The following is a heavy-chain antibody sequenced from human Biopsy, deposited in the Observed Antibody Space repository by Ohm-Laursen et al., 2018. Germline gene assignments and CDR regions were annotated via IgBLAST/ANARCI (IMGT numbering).Heavy chain of an antibody. CDR2: SSGSGDAK. Sequence: SLRLSCAASGFSFRNYAMSWVRQAPGEGLEWLSESSGSGDAKYYADSVEGRFTISKDISKNTLYLQMNSLSVDDTAIYYCAKNQAHNEGVTDHFDSWGQGTLVTVSS. CDR3: AKNQAHNEGVTDHFDS. CDR1: GFSFRNYA. D-gene: IGHD3-10*01. J-gene: IGHJ4*02. V-gene: IGHV3-23*01.